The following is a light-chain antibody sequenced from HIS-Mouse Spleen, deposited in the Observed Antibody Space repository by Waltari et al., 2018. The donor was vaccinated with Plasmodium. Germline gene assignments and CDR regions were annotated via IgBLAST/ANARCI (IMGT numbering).Light chain of an antibody. J-gene: IGLJ3*02. CDR3: YSTDSSGNHRV. CDR1: ALPKKS. V-gene: IGLV3-10*01. Sequence: SYELTQPPSVSVSPGQTARITCSGDALPKKSAYWYQQKSGQAPVLVIYEDIKRPSGIPERVSGSSSGTMATLTISGAQVEDEADYYCYSTDSSGNHRVFGGGTKLTVL. CDR2: EDI.